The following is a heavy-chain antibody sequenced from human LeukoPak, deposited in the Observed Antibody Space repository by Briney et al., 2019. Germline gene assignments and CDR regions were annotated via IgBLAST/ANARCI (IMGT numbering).Heavy chain of an antibody. CDR1: GYTFTDYY. CDR3: ARVVAWLQFSGSAFDM. D-gene: IGHD5-24*01. CDR2: ISPNSGGT. Sequence: ASVKVSCKASGYTFTDYYVHWVRQAPGQGLEWMGWISPNSGGTNYAQKFQGRVTITRDTSISTAYMELTSLRSDDTAVFYCARVVAWLQFSGSAFDMWGQGTMVTVSS. V-gene: IGHV1-2*02. J-gene: IGHJ3*02.